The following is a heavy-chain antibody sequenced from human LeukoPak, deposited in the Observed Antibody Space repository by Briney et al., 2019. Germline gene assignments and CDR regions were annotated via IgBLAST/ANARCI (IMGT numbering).Heavy chain of an antibody. Sequence: GSLRLSCXASGFTFSSYWMSWVRQAAGKGLEWVANIKQDGSEKYYVDSVKGRFTISRDNAKNSLYLQMNSLRAEDTAVYYCARVLCSSTSCYHYYYYYMDVWGKGTTVTVSS. CDR1: GFTFSSYW. V-gene: IGHV3-7*01. J-gene: IGHJ6*03. CDR2: IKQDGSEK. D-gene: IGHD2-2*01. CDR3: ARVLCSSTSCYHYYYYYMDV.